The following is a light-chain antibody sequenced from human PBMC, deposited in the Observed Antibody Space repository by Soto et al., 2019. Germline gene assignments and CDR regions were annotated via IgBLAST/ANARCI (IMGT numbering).Light chain of an antibody. CDR1: QTVSNNY. CDR2: GAS. V-gene: IGKV3-20*01. CDR3: QHYGGPPYT. Sequence: ETLLTPSPSRLSLSPVEGATLYCRASQTVSNNYLAWFQQRPGQAPRLLIYGASSRVTGIPDRFSGSGSGTDFPLTISRLEPEDFAVYYFQHYGGPPYTFGQGTELEI. J-gene: IGKJ2*01.